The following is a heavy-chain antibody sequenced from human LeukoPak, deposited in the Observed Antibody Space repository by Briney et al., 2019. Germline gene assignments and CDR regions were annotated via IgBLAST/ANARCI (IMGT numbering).Heavy chain of an antibody. CDR1: GYTLTDYY. Sequence: ASVKVSCKASGYTLTDYYIHWVRQAPGQGLEWMGWIIPDSGDTNYAQKFQGRVTMTRDTSISTAHMELSRLRSDDTAVYYCAREGGGSGYVIFDYWGQGTLVTVSS. J-gene: IGHJ4*02. CDR3: AREGGGSGYVIFDY. D-gene: IGHD5-12*01. CDR2: IIPDSGDT. V-gene: IGHV1-2*02.